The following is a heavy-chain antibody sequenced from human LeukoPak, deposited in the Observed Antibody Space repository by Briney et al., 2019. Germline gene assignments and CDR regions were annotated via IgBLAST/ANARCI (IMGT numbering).Heavy chain of an antibody. CDR2: ISYSGTP. D-gene: IGHD4-17*01. CDR1: GGSINTANYY. V-gene: IGHV4-30-4*08. CDR3: ARDRYGDFEDY. Sequence: SETLSLTCNVSGGSINTANYYWTCIRQPPGQGLEWIGYISYSGTPYYNPSLNSRVTISLDTSKNQFSLILNSVTAADTAMYYCARDRYGDFEDYWGQGTLVTVSS. J-gene: IGHJ4*02.